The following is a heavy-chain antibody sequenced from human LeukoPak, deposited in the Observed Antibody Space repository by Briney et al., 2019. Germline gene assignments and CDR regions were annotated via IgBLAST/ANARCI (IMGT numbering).Heavy chain of an antibody. CDR3: ARTVGYCSSTSCYPYYFDY. J-gene: IGHJ4*02. V-gene: IGHV4-39*01. CDR2: IYYSGST. D-gene: IGHD2-2*01. Sequence: SETLSLTCTVSGGSISSSSYYWGWIRQPPGKGLEWIGSIYYSGSTYYNPSLKSRVTISVDTSKNQFSLKLSSVTAADTAVYYCARTVGYCSSTSCYPYYFDYWGQGTLVTVSS. CDR1: GGSISSSSYY.